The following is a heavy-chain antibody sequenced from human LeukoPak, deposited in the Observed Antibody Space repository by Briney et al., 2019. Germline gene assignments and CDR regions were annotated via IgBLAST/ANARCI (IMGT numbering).Heavy chain of an antibody. D-gene: IGHD4-17*01. CDR3: ASHDYANIRHDY. CDR2: INHSGST. CDR1: GGSFSGYY. Sequence: SETLSLTCAVYGGSFSGYYWSWIRQPPGKGLEWIGEINHSGSTNYNPSLKSRVTISVDTSKNQFSLKLSSVTAADTAVYYCASHDYANIRHDYWGQGTLVTVSS. V-gene: IGHV4-34*01. J-gene: IGHJ4*02.